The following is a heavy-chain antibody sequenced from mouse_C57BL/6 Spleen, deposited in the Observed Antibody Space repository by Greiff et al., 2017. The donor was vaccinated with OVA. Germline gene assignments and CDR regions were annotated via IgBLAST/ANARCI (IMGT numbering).Heavy chain of an antibody. Sequence: VQLQQPGAELVKPGASVKLSCKASGYTFTSYWMHWVKQRPGQGLEWIGMIHPNSGSTNYNEKFKSKATLTVDKSSSTAYMQLSSLTSEDSAVYYCARGGDYRGYFDGWGTGTTVTVSS. D-gene: IGHD2-4*01. V-gene: IGHV1-64*01. CDR3: ARGGDYRGYFDG. J-gene: IGHJ1*03. CDR2: IHPNSGST. CDR1: GYTFTSYW.